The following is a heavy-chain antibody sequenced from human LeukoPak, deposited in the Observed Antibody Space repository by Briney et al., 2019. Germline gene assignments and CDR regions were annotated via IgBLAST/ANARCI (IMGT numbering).Heavy chain of an antibody. Sequence: GGSLRLSCAASGFASSDYYMSWIRQAPGKGLEWVSYISSSGSTIYYADSVKGRFTISRDNAKNSLYLQMNSLRAEDTAVYYCARSGYCSSTSCYSDYYYGMDVWGQGTTVTVSS. D-gene: IGHD2-2*03. V-gene: IGHV3-11*01. J-gene: IGHJ6*02. CDR3: ARSGYCSSTSCYSDYYYGMDV. CDR2: ISSSGSTI. CDR1: GFASSDYY.